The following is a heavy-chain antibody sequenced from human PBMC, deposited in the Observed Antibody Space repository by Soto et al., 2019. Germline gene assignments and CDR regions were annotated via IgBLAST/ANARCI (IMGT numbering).Heavy chain of an antibody. V-gene: IGHV4-39*01. CDR2: INHSGNT. CDR1: GCSIGTSAYY. CDR3: SRRAPEGFDP. Sequence: SETLSLTCPVSGCSIGTSAYYWGWIRQAPGKGLEWIGSINHSGNTYLSPSLKDRVTMSVDTSKNSFSLKLRSATAADTGLYYCSRRAPEGFDPWGQGTLVPVSS. J-gene: IGHJ5*02.